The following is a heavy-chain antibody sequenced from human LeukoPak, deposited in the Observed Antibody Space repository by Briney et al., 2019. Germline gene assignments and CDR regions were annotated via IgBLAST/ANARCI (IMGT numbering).Heavy chain of an antibody. V-gene: IGHV4-59*01. CDR2: IYHSGST. CDR1: GGSISNYF. Sequence: PSETLSLTCTVSGGSISNYFWSWIRQPPGKGLEWIGYIYHSGSTNYNPSLKSRVTISGDTSKNQFSLKLRSVTAADTAAYYCARGVSQTDYWGQGALVTVSS. CDR3: ARGVSQTDY. J-gene: IGHJ4*02. D-gene: IGHD2-8*01.